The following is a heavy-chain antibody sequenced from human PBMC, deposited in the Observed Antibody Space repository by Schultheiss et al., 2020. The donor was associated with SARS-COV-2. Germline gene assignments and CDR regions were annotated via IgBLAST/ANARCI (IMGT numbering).Heavy chain of an antibody. CDR2: ISYDGSNK. Sequence: GGSLRLSCAASGFTFSSYAMHWVRQAPGKGLEWVAVISYDGSNKYYADSVKGRFTISRDNSKNTLYLQMNSLRAEDTAVYYCARDRWEHIDYYYYGMDVWGQGTTVTVSS. J-gene: IGHJ6*02. D-gene: IGHD2-21*01. CDR3: ARDRWEHIDYYYYGMDV. V-gene: IGHV3-30*01. CDR1: GFTFSSYA.